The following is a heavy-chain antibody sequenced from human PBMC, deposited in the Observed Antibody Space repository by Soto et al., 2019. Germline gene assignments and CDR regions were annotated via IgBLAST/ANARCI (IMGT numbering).Heavy chain of an antibody. CDR2: IWYDGSNK. J-gene: IGHJ4*02. CDR1: GFTFSSYG. CDR3: ARDGVGATPSDY. V-gene: IGHV3-33*01. Sequence: QVQLVESGGGVVQPGRSLRLSCAASGFTFSSYGMHWVRQAPGKGLEWVAVIWYDGSNKYYADSVKGRFTISRDNSKNTLDLQMNSLRAEETAVYYCARDGVGATPSDYWGQGTLVTVSS. D-gene: IGHD1-26*01.